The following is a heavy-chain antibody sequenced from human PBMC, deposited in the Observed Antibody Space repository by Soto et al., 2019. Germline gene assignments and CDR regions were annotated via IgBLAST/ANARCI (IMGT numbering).Heavy chain of an antibody. CDR1: GGSFVGYY. V-gene: IGHV4-34*01. CDR2: INHSGST. J-gene: IGHJ4*02. D-gene: IGHD6-19*01. CDR3: ARGYGSGWKN. Sequence: PSETLSLTCAVYGGSFVGYYWIFIRQPPGKGLEWIVEINHSGSTNYNPSLKSRVTISVDTSKNQFSLKLSSVTAAGTAVYYCARGYGSGWKNWGQGTLVTVSS.